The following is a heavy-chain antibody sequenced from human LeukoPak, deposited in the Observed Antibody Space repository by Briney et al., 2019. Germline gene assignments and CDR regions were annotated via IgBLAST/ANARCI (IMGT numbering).Heavy chain of an antibody. V-gene: IGHV3-33*01. CDR2: IWYDGSNK. D-gene: IGHD6-13*01. J-gene: IGHJ4*02. CDR1: GFTFSSYG. Sequence: GGSLRLSCAASGFTFSSYGMHWVRQAPGKGLEWVAVIWYDGSNKYYADSVKGRFTISRDNAKNSLYLQMNSLRAEDTAVYYCARDRAAAGIFDYWGQGTLVTVSS. CDR3: ARDRAAAGIFDY.